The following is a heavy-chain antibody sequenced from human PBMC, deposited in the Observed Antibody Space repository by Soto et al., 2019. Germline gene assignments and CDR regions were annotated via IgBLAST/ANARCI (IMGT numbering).Heavy chain of an antibody. D-gene: IGHD5-18*01. CDR3: ARLSNTAMGRAFDI. CDR1: GYTFTGYY. V-gene: IGHV1-2*04. J-gene: IGHJ3*02. CDR2: INPNSGGT. Sequence: ASVKVSCKASGYTFTGYYMHWVRQAPGQGLEWMGWINPNSGGTNYAQKFQGWVTMTRDTSISTAYMELSGLRSDDTAVYYCARLSNTAMGRAFDIWGQGTMVTVSS.